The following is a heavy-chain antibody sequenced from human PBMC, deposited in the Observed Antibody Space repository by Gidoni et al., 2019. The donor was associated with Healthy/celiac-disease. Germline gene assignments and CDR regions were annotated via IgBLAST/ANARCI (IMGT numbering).Heavy chain of an antibody. CDR3: ARSGVAAAAPFDT. CDR1: GFTFSSYA. V-gene: IGHV3-30-3*01. D-gene: IGHD6-13*01. J-gene: IGHJ5*02. Sequence: QVQLVESGGGVVQPGRSLRLSCAASGFTFSSYAMHWVRQAPGKGLEWVAVISYDGSNKYYADSVKGRFTISRDNSKNTLYLQMNSLRAEDTAVYYCARSGVAAAAPFDTWGQGTLVTVSS. CDR2: ISYDGSNK.